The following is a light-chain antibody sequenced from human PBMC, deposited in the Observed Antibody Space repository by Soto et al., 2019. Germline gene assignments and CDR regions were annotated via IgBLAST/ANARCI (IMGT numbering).Light chain of an antibody. V-gene: IGLV2-14*01. CDR2: EVS. CDR1: SSDLGGYNY. CDR3: SSYTSSDTLV. J-gene: IGLJ1*01. Sequence: QSALTQPASVSGSPGQSITVSCTGTSSDLGGYNYVSWYQHHPGKAPKLMISEVSNRPSGVSNRFSGSKSGNTASLTISGLQAEDEAAYYCSSYTSSDTLVFGTGTKLTVL.